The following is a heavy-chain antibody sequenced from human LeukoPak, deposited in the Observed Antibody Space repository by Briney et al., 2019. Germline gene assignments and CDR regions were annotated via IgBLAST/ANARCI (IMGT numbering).Heavy chain of an antibody. D-gene: IGHD2-15*01. Sequence: GGSLRLSCAASGFTFSSYSMNWVRQAPGKGLEWVSSISSSSSYIYYADSVKGRFTISRDNAKNSLYLQMNSLRAEDTAVYYCARDPCSGGSCNPYFDYWGQGTLVTVSS. J-gene: IGHJ4*02. V-gene: IGHV3-21*01. CDR2: ISSSSSYI. CDR3: ARDPCSGGSCNPYFDY. CDR1: GFTFSSYS.